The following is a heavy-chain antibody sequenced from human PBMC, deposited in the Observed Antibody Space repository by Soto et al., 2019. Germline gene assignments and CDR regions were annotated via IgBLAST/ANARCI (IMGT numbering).Heavy chain of an antibody. CDR1: GFTFSTYS. V-gene: IGHV3-48*01. Sequence: EVQLVESGGDLVQPGGSLRLSCAASGFTFSTYSMNWVRQAPGKGLEWVSYISTSSSTIYYADSVKVRFTISRDNAKNSLYLQMNSLRAEDTSVYYCARPSFDIWGQGTMVTVSS. J-gene: IGHJ3*02. CDR2: ISTSSSTI. CDR3: ARPSFDI.